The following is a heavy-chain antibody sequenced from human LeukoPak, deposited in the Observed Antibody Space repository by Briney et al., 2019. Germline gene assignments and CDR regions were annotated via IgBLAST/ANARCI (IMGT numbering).Heavy chain of an antibody. J-gene: IGHJ4*02. D-gene: IGHD3-10*01. CDR3: AKDGSMVRGVRRFDY. CDR2: IRYDGSNK. CDR1: GFTFSSYG. V-gene: IGHV3-30*02. Sequence: QPGGSLRLYCAASGFTFSSYGMHWVRQAPGKGLEWVAFIRYDGSNKYYADSVKGRFTISRDNSKNTLYLQMNSLRAEDTAVYYCAKDGSMVRGVRRFDYWGQGTLVTVSS.